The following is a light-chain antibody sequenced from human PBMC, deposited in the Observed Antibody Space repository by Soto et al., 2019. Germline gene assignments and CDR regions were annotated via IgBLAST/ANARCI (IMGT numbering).Light chain of an antibody. J-gene: IGLJ2*01. V-gene: IGLV3-21*04. CDR1: NIETTS. CDR3: QVWDSTSDHVV. CDR2: SDS. Sequence: SYELTQPPSVSLAPGKTARVTCGGNNIETTSVHWYHQRPGQAPVLVIYSDSDRPSGIPERFSGSTSGNTATLTISRVEAGDEADYYCQVWDSTSDHVVFGGGTKLTVL.